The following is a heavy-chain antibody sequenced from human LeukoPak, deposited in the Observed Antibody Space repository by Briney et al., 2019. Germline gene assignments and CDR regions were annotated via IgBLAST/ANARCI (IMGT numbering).Heavy chain of an antibody. D-gene: IGHD1-26*01. J-gene: IGHJ5*02. CDR3: ATTDPGIVGATIDNWFDP. V-gene: IGHV1-24*01. Sequence: ASVKVSCKVSGYTLTELSMHWVRQAPGKGLQWMGGFDPEDGETIYAQKFQGRVTMTEDTSTDTAYMELSSLRSEDTAVYYCATTDPGIVGATIDNWFDPWSQGTLVTVSS. CDR1: GYTLTELS. CDR2: FDPEDGET.